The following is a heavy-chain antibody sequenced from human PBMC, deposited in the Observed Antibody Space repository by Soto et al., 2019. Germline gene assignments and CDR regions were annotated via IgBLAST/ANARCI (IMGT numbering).Heavy chain of an antibody. V-gene: IGHV3-30*18. CDR1: GFTFSSYG. D-gene: IGHD5-18*01. Sequence: QVQLVESGGGVVQPGRSLRLSCAASGFTFSSYGMHWVRQAPGKGLELVAVISYDGSNKYYADSVKGRFTISRDNSKNTLYLQMNSLRAEDTAVYYCAKELLGYSYGSGNWFDPWGQGTLVTVSS. CDR2: ISYDGSNK. CDR3: AKELLGYSYGSGNWFDP. J-gene: IGHJ5*02.